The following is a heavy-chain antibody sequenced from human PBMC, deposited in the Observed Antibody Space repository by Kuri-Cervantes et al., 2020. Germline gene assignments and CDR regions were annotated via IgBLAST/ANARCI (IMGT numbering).Heavy chain of an antibody. Sequence: SETLSLTCTVSGGSVSSGSYYWSWIRQPPGKGLEWIGSIYHSGSTYYNPSLKSRVTISVDTSKNQFSLKLSSVTAADTAVYYCARGEANMITFGGVIGHDAFDIWGQGTMVTVSS. CDR3: ARGEANMITFGGVIGHDAFDI. D-gene: IGHD3-16*02. V-gene: IGHV4-39*07. J-gene: IGHJ3*02. CDR2: IYHSGST. CDR1: GGSVSSGSYY.